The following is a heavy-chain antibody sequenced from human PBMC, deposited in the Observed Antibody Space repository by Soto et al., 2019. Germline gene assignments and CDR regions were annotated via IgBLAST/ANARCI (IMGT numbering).Heavy chain of an antibody. CDR2: TFYRSKWYN. J-gene: IGHJ3*02. V-gene: IGHV6-1*01. CDR1: GDSVSSNSAP. CDR3: ARSQSRAFDS. Sequence: PSQTLSLTCAISGDSVSSNSAPWNWFRQSPSRGLEWLGKTFYRSKWYNEYAVSVKSRITVNPDTSKNQFSLQLNSVTPEDTAVYYCARSQSRAFDSWGQGTMVTVSS.